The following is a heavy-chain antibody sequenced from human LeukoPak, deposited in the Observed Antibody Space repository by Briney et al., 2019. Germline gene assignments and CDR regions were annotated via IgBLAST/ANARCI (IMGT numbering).Heavy chain of an antibody. D-gene: IGHD3-22*01. CDR2: ISSSSSYI. J-gene: IGHJ3*02. CDR1: GFTFSSYA. Sequence: GGSLRLSCAASGFTFSSYAMNWVRQAPGKGLEWVSSISSSSSYIYYADSVKGRFTISRDNAKNSLYLQMNSLRAEDTAVYYCARHYDSDAFDIWGQGTMVTVSS. V-gene: IGHV3-21*01. CDR3: ARHYDSDAFDI.